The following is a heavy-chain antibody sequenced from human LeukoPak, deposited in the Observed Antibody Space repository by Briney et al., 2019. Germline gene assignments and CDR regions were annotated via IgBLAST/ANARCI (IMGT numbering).Heavy chain of an antibody. CDR3: ARHSTRDYYDSSGRAFDY. V-gene: IGHV4-34*01. J-gene: IGHJ4*02. Sequence: SETLSLTCAVYGGSFSGYYWSWIRQPPGKGLEWIGEINHSGSTNYNPSLKSRVTISVDTSKNQFSLKLSSVTAADTAVYYCARHSTRDYYDSSGRAFDYWGQGTLVTVSS. CDR2: INHSGST. CDR1: GGSFSGYY. D-gene: IGHD3-22*01.